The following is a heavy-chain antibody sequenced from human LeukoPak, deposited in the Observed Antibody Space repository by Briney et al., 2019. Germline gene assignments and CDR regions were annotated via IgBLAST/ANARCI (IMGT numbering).Heavy chain of an antibody. Sequence: ASVKVSCKAPGYTFTSYYIHWVRQAPGQGLEWMGIINPSGGSTSHAQKFQGRVTMTRDTSTSTVYMELSSLRSDDTAVYYCSKESEGWFDPWGQGTLVTVSS. CDR1: GYTFTSYY. J-gene: IGHJ5*02. CDR2: INPSGGST. CDR3: SKESEGWFDP. D-gene: IGHD3-10*01. V-gene: IGHV1-46*03.